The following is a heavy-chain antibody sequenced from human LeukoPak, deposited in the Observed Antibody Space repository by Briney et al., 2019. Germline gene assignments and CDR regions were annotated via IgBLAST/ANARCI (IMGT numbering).Heavy chain of an antibody. D-gene: IGHD2-21*02. CDR1: GYXFTGYY. CDR3: ARDIVVVTARTDAFDI. J-gene: IGHJ3*02. CDR2: INPNSGGT. V-gene: IGHV1-2*02. Sequence: ASVKVSCKASGYXFTGYYIHWVRQAPGQGLEWMGWINPNSGGTNYAQKFQGRVTMTRGTSISTAYMELSRLRSDDTAVYYCARDIVVVTARTDAFDIWGQGTMVTVSS.